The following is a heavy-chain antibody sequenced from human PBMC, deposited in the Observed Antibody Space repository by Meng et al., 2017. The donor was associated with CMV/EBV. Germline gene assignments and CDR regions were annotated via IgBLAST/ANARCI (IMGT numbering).Heavy chain of an antibody. V-gene: IGHV1-18*01. D-gene: IGHD3-10*01. CDR3: ARDRTMVRGVTGY. CDR1: GYTFTSYG. Sequence: QATLVRSGGEQKRPGARVKVSCQASGYTFTSYGISWVRQAPGQGLEWMGWISAYNGNTNYAQKLQGRVTMTTDTSTSTAYMELRSLRSDDTAVYYCARDRTMVRGVTGYWGQGTLVTVSS. CDR2: ISAYNGNT. J-gene: IGHJ4*02.